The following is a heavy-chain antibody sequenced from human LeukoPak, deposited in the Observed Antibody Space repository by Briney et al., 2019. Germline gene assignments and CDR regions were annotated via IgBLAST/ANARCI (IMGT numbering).Heavy chain of an antibody. CDR3: AKDPTHYGDFHFDY. CDR2: ISYDGSNK. Sequence: PGRSLRLSCAASGFTFSSYAMHWVRQAPGKGLEWVAVISYDGSNKYYADSVKGRFTISRDNSKNTLYLQMNSLRAEDTAVYYCAKDPTHYGDFHFDYWGQGTLVTVSS. CDR1: GFTFSSYA. J-gene: IGHJ4*02. V-gene: IGHV3-30-3*01. D-gene: IGHD4-17*01.